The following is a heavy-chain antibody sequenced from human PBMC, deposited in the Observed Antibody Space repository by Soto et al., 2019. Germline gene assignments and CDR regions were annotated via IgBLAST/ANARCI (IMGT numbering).Heavy chain of an antibody. CDR1: GFTFSSYA. Sequence: GGSLRLSCAASGFTFSSYAMHWVRQAPGKGLEWVAVISYDGSNKYYADSVKGRFTISRDNSKNTLYLQMNSLRAEDTAVYYCARARDSYGPIAGNWGQGTLVTVSS. V-gene: IGHV3-30-3*01. CDR2: ISYDGSNK. D-gene: IGHD5-18*01. J-gene: IGHJ4*02. CDR3: ARARDSYGPIAGN.